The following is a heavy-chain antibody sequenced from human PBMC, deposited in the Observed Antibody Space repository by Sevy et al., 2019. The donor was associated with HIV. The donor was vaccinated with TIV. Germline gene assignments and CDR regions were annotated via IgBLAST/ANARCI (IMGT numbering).Heavy chain of an antibody. Sequence: GGSLRLSCAASGFTFSSYWMTWVRQAPGKGLEWVANIKQDGSEKYHGASVKGRFTISRDNAKNSLYLQMNSLRDEDTAVYYCARGSGDYWGQGTLVTVSS. CDR3: ARGSGDY. V-gene: IGHV3-7*01. CDR2: IKQDGSEK. J-gene: IGHJ4*02. CDR1: GFTFSSYW.